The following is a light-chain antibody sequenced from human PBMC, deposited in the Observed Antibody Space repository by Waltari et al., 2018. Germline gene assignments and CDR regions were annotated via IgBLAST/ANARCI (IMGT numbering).Light chain of an antibody. CDR3: QQSYSTPWT. CDR1: QIISSY. Sequence: DIQMTQSPSSLSASVGDRVTITCRASQIISSYLNWYQQKPGKAPKLLIYAASSLQSGVPSRFSGSGSGTDFTLAISRLQPEDFATYYCQQSYSTPWTFGQGTKVEIK. V-gene: IGKV1-39*01. J-gene: IGKJ1*01. CDR2: AAS.